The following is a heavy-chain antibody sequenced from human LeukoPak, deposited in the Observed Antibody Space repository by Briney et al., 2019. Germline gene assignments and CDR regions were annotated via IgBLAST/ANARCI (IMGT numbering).Heavy chain of an antibody. CDR3: ARHYGVHDAFDI. CDR2: IYYSGST. D-gene: IGHD4-17*01. CDR1: GGSISSYY. J-gene: IGHJ3*02. Sequence: TSETLSLTCTVSGGSISSYYWSWIRQPPGKGLEWIGYIYYSGSTNYNPSLKRRVTISVDTSKNQFSLKLSSVTAADTAVYYCARHYGVHDAFDIWGQGTMVTVSS. V-gene: IGHV4-59*08.